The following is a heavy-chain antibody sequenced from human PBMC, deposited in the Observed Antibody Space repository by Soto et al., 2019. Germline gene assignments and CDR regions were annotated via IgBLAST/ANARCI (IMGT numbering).Heavy chain of an antibody. CDR1: GFRFSDCG. V-gene: IGHV3-33*01. CDR3: ARDPCVSCGGIPYFDY. Sequence: PGGSLRLSCAASGFRFSDCGMHWVRQAPGKGLEWVAFMWNDRITTYYADSVKGRFTVSRDNSINTLYLQMNDLRAEDTAVYYCARDPCVSCGGIPYFDYWGQGTLVTVSS. J-gene: IGHJ4*02. CDR2: MWNDRITT. D-gene: IGHD2-21*01.